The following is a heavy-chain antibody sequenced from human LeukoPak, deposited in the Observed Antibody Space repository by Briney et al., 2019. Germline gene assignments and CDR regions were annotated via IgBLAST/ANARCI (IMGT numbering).Heavy chain of an antibody. Sequence: PSETLSLTCTVSGGSITTSDYFWGWIRQPPGKGLEWMGNVDYSGRPHRNPSLMGRATINADRSRNQFSLNLSSVTVADTAVYFCARLDASLAHLSGSFPDYWGQGALVTVSS. CDR2: VDYSGRP. J-gene: IGHJ4*02. CDR1: GGSITTSDYF. D-gene: IGHD3-10*01. CDR3: ARLDASLAHLSGSFPDY. V-gene: IGHV4-39*01.